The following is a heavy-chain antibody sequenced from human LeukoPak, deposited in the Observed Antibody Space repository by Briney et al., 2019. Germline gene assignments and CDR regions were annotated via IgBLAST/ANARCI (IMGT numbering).Heavy chain of an antibody. CDR2: IYHSGST. CDR3: ARQALVDSSGYYIAFDI. J-gene: IGHJ3*02. CDR1: GGSISSGGYS. V-gene: IGHV4-30-2*01. D-gene: IGHD3-22*01. Sequence: PSQTLSLTCTVSGGSISSGGYSWSWIRQHPGKGLEWIGYIYHSGSTYYNPSLKSRVTISVDRSKNQFSLKLSSVTAADTAVYYCARQALVDSSGYYIAFDIRGQGTMVTVSS.